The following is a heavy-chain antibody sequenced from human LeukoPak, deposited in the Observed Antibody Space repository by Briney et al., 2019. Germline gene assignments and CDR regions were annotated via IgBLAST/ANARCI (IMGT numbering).Heavy chain of an antibody. Sequence: GGSLRLSCAASGFTFSSYGMSWVRQAPGKGLEWVSAISGSGGSTYYADSVKGRFTISRDNAKNSLYLQMNSLRAEDTAVYYCARSPTVTTRVQYFDYWGQGTLVTVSS. J-gene: IGHJ4*02. CDR3: ARSPTVTTRVQYFDY. D-gene: IGHD4-17*01. CDR2: ISGSGGST. V-gene: IGHV3-23*01. CDR1: GFTFSSYG.